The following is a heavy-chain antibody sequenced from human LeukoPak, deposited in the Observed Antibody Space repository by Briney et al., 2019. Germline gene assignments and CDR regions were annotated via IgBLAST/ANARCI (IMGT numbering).Heavy chain of an antibody. Sequence: SETLTLTCSVSDDSMNNSTYSWTWIRQTPGKGLEWIGYIYHSGTTFYNPSLKSRVTMSVDTSKNQFSLKLSSVTAADTAVYYCAREVGARTIDYWGQGTLVTVSS. CDR1: DDSMNNSTYS. J-gene: IGHJ4*02. CDR2: IYHSGTT. D-gene: IGHD1-26*01. V-gene: IGHV4-30-2*01. CDR3: AREVGARTIDY.